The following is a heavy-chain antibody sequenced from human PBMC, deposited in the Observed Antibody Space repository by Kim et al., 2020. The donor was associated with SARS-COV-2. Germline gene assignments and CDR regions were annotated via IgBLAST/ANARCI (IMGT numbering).Heavy chain of an antibody. D-gene: IGHD6-6*01. CDR1: GGSISSSSYY. CDR3: ARPLRQVYSSSSAVEFDY. Sequence: SETLSLTCTVSGGSISSSSYYWGWIRQPPGKGLEWIGSIYYSGSTYYNPSLKSRVTISVDTSKNQFSLKLSSVTAADTAVYYCARPLRQVYSSSSAVEFDYWGQGTLVTVSS. CDR2: IYYSGST. V-gene: IGHV4-39*01. J-gene: IGHJ4*02.